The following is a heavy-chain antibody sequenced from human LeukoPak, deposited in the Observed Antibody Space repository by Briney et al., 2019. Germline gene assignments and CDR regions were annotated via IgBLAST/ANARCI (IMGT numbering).Heavy chain of an antibody. D-gene: IGHD2-2*01. J-gene: IGHJ4*02. CDR3: ASGACSSTSCYGLSYFDY. V-gene: IGHV5-51*01. CDR2: IYPGDSDT. Sequence: GESLKISCKGSGYSFTSYWIGWVRQMPGKGLEWMGIIYPGDSDTRYSPSFQGQVTISADKSISTAYLQWSSLEASDTAMYYCASGACSSTSCYGLSYFDYWGQGTLVTVSS. CDR1: GYSFTSYW.